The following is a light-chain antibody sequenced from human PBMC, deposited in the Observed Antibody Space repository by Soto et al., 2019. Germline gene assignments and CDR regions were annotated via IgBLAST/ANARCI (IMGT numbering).Light chain of an antibody. J-gene: IGKJ5*01. CDR2: GAS. Sequence: DIQVTQSPSSLSSSVGDRFTITCQASQGITNYLNWYQQKPGKAPKLLIYGASNLETGVPSRFSGSGSGTDFTFTISSLQAEDIATYFCQQYDSVFTFGQGTRLEIK. CDR1: QGITNY. V-gene: IGKV1-33*01. CDR3: QQYDSVFT.